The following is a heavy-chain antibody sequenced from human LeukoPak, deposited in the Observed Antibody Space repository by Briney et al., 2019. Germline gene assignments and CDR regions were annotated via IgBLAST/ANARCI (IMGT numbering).Heavy chain of an antibody. CDR1: GFTFSSYA. CDR2: ISYDGSNK. CDR3: ASSGSYYVYYYYGMDV. D-gene: IGHD1-26*01. V-gene: IGHV3-30-3*01. Sequence: GGSLRLSCAASGFTFSSYAMHWVRQAPGKGLEWVAVISYDGSNKYYADSVKGRFTISRDNSKNTLYLQMNSLRAEDTAVYYCASSGSYYVYYYYGMDVWGQGTTVTVSS. J-gene: IGHJ6*02.